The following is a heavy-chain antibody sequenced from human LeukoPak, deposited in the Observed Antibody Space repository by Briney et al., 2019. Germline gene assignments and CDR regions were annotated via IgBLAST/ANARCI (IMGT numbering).Heavy chain of an antibody. CDR3: ARLSTDYYDSIGYYSDAFDI. J-gene: IGHJ3*02. CDR1: GFTFSSYW. CDR2: IKQDGSEK. Sequence: PGGSLRLSCAASGFTFSSYWMSWVRQAPGKGLEWVANIKQDGSEKYYVDSVKGRFTISRDNAKNSPYLQMNSLRAEDTAVYYCARLSTDYYDSIGYYSDAFDIWGQGTMVTVSS. V-gene: IGHV3-7*03. D-gene: IGHD3-22*01.